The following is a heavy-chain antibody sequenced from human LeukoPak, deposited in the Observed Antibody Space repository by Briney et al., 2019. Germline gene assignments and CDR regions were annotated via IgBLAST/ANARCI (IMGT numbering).Heavy chain of an antibody. J-gene: IGHJ3*02. CDR3: AKDRSSGGWGANAFDI. V-gene: IGHV3-23*01. D-gene: IGHD6-19*01. CDR1: GFTFSSYA. CDR2: ISGSGGST. Sequence: GGSLRLSCAASGFTFSSYAMSWVRQAPGKGLEWVSVISGSGGSTYYADSVKGRFTISRDNSKNTLYLQMNSLRAEDTAVYYCAKDRSSGGWGANAFDIWGQGTMVTVSS.